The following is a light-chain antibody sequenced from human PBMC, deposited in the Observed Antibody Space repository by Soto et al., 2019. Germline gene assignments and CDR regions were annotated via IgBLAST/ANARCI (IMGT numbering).Light chain of an antibody. J-gene: IGKJ1*01. CDR3: QQYNNWLQT. V-gene: IGKV3-15*01. CDR2: GAT. CDR1: QSVSIL. Sequence: EIVITQSPATLSFSPWERSTLSFMASQSVSILLAWYQQKPGQAPRLLIHGATTRATGIPARFSGSGTGTEFTLTISSLQSEDFAVYYCQQYNNWLQTFGQGTKVDNK.